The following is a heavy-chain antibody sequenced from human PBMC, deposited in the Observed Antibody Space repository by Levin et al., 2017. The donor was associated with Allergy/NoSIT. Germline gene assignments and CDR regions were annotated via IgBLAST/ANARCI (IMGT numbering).Heavy chain of an antibody. Sequence: PGGSLRLSCADSGFALSSYAMSWVRQAPGKGLEWVSTISGSGSSTFYADSVKGRFTISRDSFKNTLFLQMNRLRADDTAVYYCAKDDQTGYIFYWGQGILVTVSS. V-gene: IGHV3-23*01. J-gene: IGHJ4*02. CDR3: AKDDQTGYIFY. D-gene: IGHD5-24*01. CDR2: ISGSGSST. CDR1: GFALSSYA.